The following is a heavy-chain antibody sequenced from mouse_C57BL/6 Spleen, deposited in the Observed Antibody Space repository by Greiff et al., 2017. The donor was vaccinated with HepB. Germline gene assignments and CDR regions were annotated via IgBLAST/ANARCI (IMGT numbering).Heavy chain of an antibody. CDR1: GFTFSSYA. CDR2: ISDGGSYT. J-gene: IGHJ3*01. V-gene: IGHV5-4*01. Sequence: EVQGVESGGGLVKPGGSLKLSCAASGFTFSSYAMSWVRQTPEKRLEWVATISDGGSYTYYPDNVKGRFTISRDNAKNNLYLQMSHLKSEDTAMYYCASYDYDPFAYWGQGTLVTVSA. D-gene: IGHD2-4*01. CDR3: ASYDYDPFAY.